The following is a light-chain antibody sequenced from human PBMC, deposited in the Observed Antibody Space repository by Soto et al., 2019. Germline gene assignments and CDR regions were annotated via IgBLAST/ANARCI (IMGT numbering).Light chain of an antibody. V-gene: IGKV1-16*01. CDR1: QNINSY. J-gene: IGKJ4*01. CDR3: QQYQRYPPS. Sequence: DIQMTQSPSSLSASVGDRVTIICRASQNINSYLAWFQQKPGKAPKSLIYDATSLKSGVPSRFSGSGSGIDFSLTISSLQSEDIATYYCQQYQRYPPSFGGGTKLEIK. CDR2: DAT.